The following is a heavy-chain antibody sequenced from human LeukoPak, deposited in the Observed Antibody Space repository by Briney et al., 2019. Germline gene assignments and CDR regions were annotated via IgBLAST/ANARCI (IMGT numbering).Heavy chain of an antibody. V-gene: IGHV5-51*01. J-gene: IGHJ5*02. CDR3: ARQSSWKLRFLEGSWFDP. CDR1: GYSFTSYW. CDR2: IYPGDSDT. D-gene: IGHD3-3*01. Sequence: GESLKISCKGSGYSFTSYWIGWVRQMPGKGLEWMGIIYPGDSDTRYSPSFQGQVTISADKSISTAYLQWSSLKASDTAMHYCARQSSWKLRFLEGSWFDPWGQGTLVTVSS.